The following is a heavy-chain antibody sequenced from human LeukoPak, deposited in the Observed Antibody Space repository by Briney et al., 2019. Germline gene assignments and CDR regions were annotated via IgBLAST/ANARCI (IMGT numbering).Heavy chain of an antibody. CDR2: IYYSGST. CDR1: GGSVSSGSYY. D-gene: IGHD6-19*01. Sequence: PSETLSLTCTVSGGSVSSGSYYWSWIRQPPGKGLEWIGYIYYSGSTNYNPSLKSRVTISVDTSKNQFSLKLSSVTAADTAVYYCARGAIIAVAGTYFDYWGQGTLVTVSS. CDR3: ARGAIIAVAGTYFDY. V-gene: IGHV4-61*01. J-gene: IGHJ4*02.